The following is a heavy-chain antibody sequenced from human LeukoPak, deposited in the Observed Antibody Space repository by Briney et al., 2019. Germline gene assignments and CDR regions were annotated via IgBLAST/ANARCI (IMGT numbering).Heavy chain of an antibody. CDR2: ISYDRSNK. Sequence: GGSLRLSCAASGFTFSNYGIHWVRQAPGKGLEWVAVISYDRSNKYYADSVKGRFTISRDNSKNTLYLQMNSLRAEDTAVYYCAKEDMDYGDYFDYWGQGTLVTVSS. J-gene: IGHJ4*02. V-gene: IGHV3-30*18. CDR3: AKEDMDYGDYFDY. CDR1: GFTFSNYG. D-gene: IGHD4-17*01.